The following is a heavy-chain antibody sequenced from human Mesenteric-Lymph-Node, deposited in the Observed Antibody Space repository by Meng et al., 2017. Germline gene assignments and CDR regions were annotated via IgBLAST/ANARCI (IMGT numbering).Heavy chain of an antibody. CDR1: GYTFTSYA. Sequence: ASVKVSCKASGYTFTSYAMNWVRQAPGQGLEWMGWINTNTGNPTYAQGFTGRFVFSVDTSVSTTYLQISSLKADDTAVYYCARVKVSGEAYFHHWGQGTLVTVSS. V-gene: IGHV7-4-1*02. CDR3: ARVKVSGEAYFHH. CDR2: INTNTGNP. J-gene: IGHJ1*01.